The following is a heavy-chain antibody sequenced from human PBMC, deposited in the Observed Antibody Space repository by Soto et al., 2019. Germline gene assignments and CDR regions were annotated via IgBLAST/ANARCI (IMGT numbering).Heavy chain of an antibody. CDR3: AREGDSSGYYYDY. D-gene: IGHD3-22*01. CDR2: ISYDGSNK. Sequence: GGSLRLSCAASGFTFSSYAMHWVRQAPGKGLEWVAVISYDGSNKYYADSVKGRFTISRDNSKNTLYLQMNSLRAEDTAVYYCAREGDSSGYYYDYWGQGTLVTVSS. J-gene: IGHJ4*02. CDR1: GFTFSSYA. V-gene: IGHV3-30*04.